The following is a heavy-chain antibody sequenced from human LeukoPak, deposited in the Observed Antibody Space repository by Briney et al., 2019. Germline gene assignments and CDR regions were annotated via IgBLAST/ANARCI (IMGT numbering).Heavy chain of an antibody. D-gene: IGHD6-19*01. CDR2: IYPSDSDT. Sequence: GESLKISCKGSGYSFTTYWIGWVRQMPGKGLEWMGIIYPSDSDTKYSPSFQGQVTISADKSISTAYLQWSSLKASDTAIYYCARSDSSGWSFDYWGQGTLVTVSS. J-gene: IGHJ4*02. V-gene: IGHV5-51*01. CDR3: ARSDSSGWSFDY. CDR1: GYSFTTYW.